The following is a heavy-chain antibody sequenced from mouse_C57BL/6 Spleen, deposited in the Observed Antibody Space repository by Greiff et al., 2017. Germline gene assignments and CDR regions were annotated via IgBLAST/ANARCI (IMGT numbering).Heavy chain of an antibody. CDR2: IDPANGNT. D-gene: IGHD1-1*01. CDR1: GFNFKNTY. Sequence: VQLKQSVAELVRPGASVKLSCTASGFNFKNTYMHWVKQRPEKGLEWIGRIDPANGNTKYAPKFQGKATITADTASSTAYLQLSSLTAEDTAIYSCAIATPRAMGYWGQGASVTVSS. CDR3: AIATPRAMGY. J-gene: IGHJ4*01. V-gene: IGHV14-3*01.